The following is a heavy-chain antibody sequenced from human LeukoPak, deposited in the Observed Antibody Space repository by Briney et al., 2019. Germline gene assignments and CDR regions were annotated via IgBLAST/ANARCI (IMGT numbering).Heavy chain of an antibody. J-gene: IGHJ4*02. V-gene: IGHV1-69*13. D-gene: IGHD2-15*01. CDR2: IIPIFGTA. CDR3: ARGYCSGGSCYLFDY. CDR1: GGTFSSYA. Sequence: SVKVSCKASGGTFSSYAISWVRQAPGQGLEWMGGIIPIFGTANYAQKFQGRVTITADESTSTAYMELSSLRSEDTAVYYCARGYCSGGSCYLFDYWGQGTLVTVSS.